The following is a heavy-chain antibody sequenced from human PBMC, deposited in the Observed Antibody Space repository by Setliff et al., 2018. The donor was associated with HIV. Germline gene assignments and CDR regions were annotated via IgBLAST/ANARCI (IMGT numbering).Heavy chain of an antibody. CDR3: ARAVSGWYARKPSFDY. CDR1: GGTFSSYA. V-gene: IGHV1-69*06. CDR2: IIPIFGTA. Sequence: SVKVSCKASGGTFSSYAISWVRQAPGQGLEWMGGIIPIFGTANYAQKFQGRVTITADKSTSTAYMELSSLRSEDTAVYYCARAVSGWYARKPSFDYWGQGTLVTVSS. D-gene: IGHD6-19*01. J-gene: IGHJ4*02.